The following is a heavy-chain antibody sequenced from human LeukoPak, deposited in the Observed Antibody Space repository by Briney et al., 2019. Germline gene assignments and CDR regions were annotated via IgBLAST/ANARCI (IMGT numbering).Heavy chain of an antibody. J-gene: IGHJ4*02. CDR1: GYTLTSYD. V-gene: IGHV1-8*01. CDR2: MNPNSGRT. Sequence: GASVKVFCKASGYTLTSYDINWVRQATGQGLEWMGWMNPNSGRTGYAQNFQGRITITRNTSISTAYMELSSLRSEDTAVYYCTRETSSRYFDYWGQGTLVTVSS. CDR3: TRETSSRYFDY.